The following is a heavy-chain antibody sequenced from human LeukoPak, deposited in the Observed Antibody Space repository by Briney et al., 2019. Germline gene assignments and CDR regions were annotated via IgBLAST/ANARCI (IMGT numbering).Heavy chain of an antibody. CDR1: GFTFSSYA. Sequence: PGGSLRLSCAASGFTFSSYAMNWVRLAPGKGLEWVSSITSSTYIYYADSVRGRFTISRDNAKNSLFLQMNSLRVEDTAIYYCARVSGDYYHTVDTWGQGTLVTVSS. J-gene: IGHJ5*02. D-gene: IGHD4-17*01. CDR3: ARVSGDYYHTVDT. V-gene: IGHV3-21*01. CDR2: ITSSTYI.